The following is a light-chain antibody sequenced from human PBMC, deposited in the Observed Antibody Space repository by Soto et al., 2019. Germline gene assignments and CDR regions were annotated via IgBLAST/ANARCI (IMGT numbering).Light chain of an antibody. CDR3: QQYKSFSRT. Sequence: DIQMTQSPSTLSASIGDRVTITCRASQSVDSWLAWYQQKPGKAPKLLIYKTSNLQSGVPSRFSGSGYGTEFSLTISSLQPDDFATYYCQQYKSFSRTFAGGTKVDIK. CDR1: QSVDSW. CDR2: KTS. J-gene: IGKJ4*01. V-gene: IGKV1-5*03.